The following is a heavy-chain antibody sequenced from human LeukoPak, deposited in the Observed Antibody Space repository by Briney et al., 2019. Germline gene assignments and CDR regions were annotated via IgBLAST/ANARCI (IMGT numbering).Heavy chain of an antibody. J-gene: IGHJ4*02. CDR1: GGSISSTYW. CDR3: ARIPAFYYGDNWTSSNYFDY. D-gene: IGHD4-17*01. Sequence: SETLSLTCAASGGSISSTYWWSWVRQPPGKGLEWIGEIFHSGSTHYNPSLKSRVTISVDRSKNQFSLKLTSVTAADTAVYYCARIPAFYYGDNWTSSNYFDYWGQGTPVTVSS. CDR2: IFHSGST. V-gene: IGHV4-4*02.